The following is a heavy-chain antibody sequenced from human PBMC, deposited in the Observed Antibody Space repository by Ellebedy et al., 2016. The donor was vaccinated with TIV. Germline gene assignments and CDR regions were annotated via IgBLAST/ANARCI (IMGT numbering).Heavy chain of an antibody. CDR1: GFNFVNFA. D-gene: IGHD3-10*02. V-gene: IGHV3-23*01. CDR3: AKVFGKLNTRYFYGLDV. CDR2: ISAGEGKT. J-gene: IGHJ6*02. Sequence: GESLKISCEASGFNFVNFAMSWVRQRPRKGLEWVAHISAGEGKTHYADSVKGRFSIIRENSKNKLSLQMNSLRGEDTALYYCAKVFGKLNTRYFYGLDVWGQGTAVTVSS.